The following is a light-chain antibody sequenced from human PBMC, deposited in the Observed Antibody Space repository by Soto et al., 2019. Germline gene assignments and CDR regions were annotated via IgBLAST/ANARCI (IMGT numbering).Light chain of an antibody. CDR3: SSYTSSSTLV. J-gene: IGLJ1*01. CDR2: EVS. CDR1: SSDVGGYNY. Sequence: QSALTQPASVSGSPGQSITISCTGTSSDVGGYNYVSWYQQHPGKAPKLMIYEVSNRPSGVSNRFSGSKSGNTASLTISGLQAEEEADYYCSSYTSSSTLVFATGTKVTVL. V-gene: IGLV2-14*01.